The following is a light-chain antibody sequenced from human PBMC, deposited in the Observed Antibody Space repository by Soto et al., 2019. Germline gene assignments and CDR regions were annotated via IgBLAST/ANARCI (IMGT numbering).Light chain of an antibody. CDR2: DAS. CDR3: QQYNDWPPIT. Sequence: EIVMTQSPATLSVAPGERATLSFRASQSVSSDLAWYHQKPGQAPRLVIFDASTRATGIPDRFTGRGSGTEFTLTISSLQSEDSAVYFCQQYNDWPPITFGGGTKVDIK. CDR1: QSVSSD. V-gene: IGKV3-15*01. J-gene: IGKJ4*01.